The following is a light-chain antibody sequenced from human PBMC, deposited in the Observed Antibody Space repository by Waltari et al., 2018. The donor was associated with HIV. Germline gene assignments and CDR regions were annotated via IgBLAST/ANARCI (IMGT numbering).Light chain of an antibody. CDR3: QSTDFDGTWV. CDR1: SLPKRY. V-gene: IGLV3-25*03. CDR2: KDI. Sequence: SYDLTQTPSVSVSPGQTARINCSRGSLPKRYSSWYRQKAGQAPVLLIYKDIERPSGNPERISGSESGTGVTLTISGVQAGDEGDYFCQSTDFDGTWVFGGGTKLTVL. J-gene: IGLJ3*02.